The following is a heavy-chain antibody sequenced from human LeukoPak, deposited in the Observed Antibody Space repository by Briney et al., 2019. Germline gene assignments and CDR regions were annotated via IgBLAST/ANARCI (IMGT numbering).Heavy chain of an antibody. CDR2: IYYSGST. CDR1: GGSISSSSYY. V-gene: IGHV4-39*01. J-gene: IGHJ4*02. CDR3: ARVSSGWYLFDY. D-gene: IGHD6-19*01. Sequence: PSETLSLTCTVSGGSISSSSYYWGWIRQPPGKGLEWIGSIYYSGSTYYNPSLKSRVTISVDTSKIQFSLKLSSVTAADAAVYYCARVSSGWYLFDYWGQGTLVTVSS.